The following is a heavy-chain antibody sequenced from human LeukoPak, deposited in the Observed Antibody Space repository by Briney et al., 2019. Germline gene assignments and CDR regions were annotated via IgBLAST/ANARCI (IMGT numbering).Heavy chain of an antibody. CDR1: GGSISSYY. CDR2: IYYSGST. CDR3: ARKAAAGIPPLYNWFDP. D-gene: IGHD6-13*01. J-gene: IGHJ5*02. Sequence: SETLSLTCTVSGGSISSYYWSWIRQPPGKGLEWIGYIYYSGSTNYNPSLRSRVTISVDTSKNQLSLKLTSVTPADTAVYYCARKAAAGIPPLYNWFDPWGQGTLVTVSA. V-gene: IGHV4-59*01.